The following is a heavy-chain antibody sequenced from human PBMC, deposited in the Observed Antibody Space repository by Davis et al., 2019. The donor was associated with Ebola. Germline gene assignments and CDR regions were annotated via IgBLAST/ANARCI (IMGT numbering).Heavy chain of an antibody. CDR1: GFTFCSYA. J-gene: IGHJ4*02. Sequence: GESLKISCAASGFTFCSYAMNWVRQAPGKGLEWVSAISGSGGSTYYADSVKGRFTISRDNSKNTLYLQMNSLRAEDTAVYYCAKGVSRLEDGDYGPTPFDYWGQGTLVTVSS. D-gene: IGHD4-17*01. CDR3: AKGVSRLEDGDYGPTPFDY. V-gene: IGHV3-23*01. CDR2: ISGSGGST.